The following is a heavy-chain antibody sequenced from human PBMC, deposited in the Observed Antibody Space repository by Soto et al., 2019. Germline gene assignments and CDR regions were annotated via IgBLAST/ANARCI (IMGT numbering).Heavy chain of an antibody. V-gene: IGHV4-34*01. D-gene: IGHD1-26*01. J-gene: IGHJ5*02. CDR2: INHSGRT. CDR3: AGERGASYYLDP. CDR1: GGPFSGYY. Sequence: QVPLQQWGAGLLKPSETLSLTCAVYGGPFSGYYWSWIRQPPGKGLEWIGDINHSGRTSYNPSLKSRVTISIDTSKNQVSLKLSSVTAADTAVYYCAGERGASYYLDPWGQGTLVTVSS.